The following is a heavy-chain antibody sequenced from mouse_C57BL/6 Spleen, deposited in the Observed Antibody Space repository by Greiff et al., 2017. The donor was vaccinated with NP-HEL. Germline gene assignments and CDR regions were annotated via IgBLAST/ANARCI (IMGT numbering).Heavy chain of an antibody. CDR2: ISDGGSYT. D-gene: IGHD2-12*01. Sequence: EVQLVESGGGLVKPGGSLKLSCAASGFTFSSYAMSWVRQTPEKRLEWVATISDGGSYTYYPDNVKGRFTISRDNAKNNLYLQMSHLKSEDTAMYYCARDLRGGYAMDYWGQGTSVTVSS. J-gene: IGHJ4*01. CDR1: GFTFSSYA. V-gene: IGHV5-4*01. CDR3: ARDLRGGYAMDY.